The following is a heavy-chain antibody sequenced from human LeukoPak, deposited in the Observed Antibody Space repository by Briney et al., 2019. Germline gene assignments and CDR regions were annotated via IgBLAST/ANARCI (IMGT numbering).Heavy chain of an antibody. J-gene: IGHJ5*02. Sequence: GASVKVSCKASGGTXSSYAISWVRQAPGQGLEWMGGIIPIFGTANYAQKFQGRVTITADESTSTAYMELSSLRSEDTAVYYCARDGGYCSGGSCYEPENWFDPWGQGTLVTVSS. CDR2: IIPIFGTA. CDR1: GGTXSSYA. CDR3: ARDGGYCSGGSCYEPENWFDP. D-gene: IGHD2-15*01. V-gene: IGHV1-69*01.